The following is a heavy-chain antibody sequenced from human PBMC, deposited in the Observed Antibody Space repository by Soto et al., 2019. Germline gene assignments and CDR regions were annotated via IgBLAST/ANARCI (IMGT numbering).Heavy chain of an antibody. V-gene: IGHV4-34*01. Sequence: SETLSLTCAVYGGSFSGYYWSWIRQPPGKGLEWIGEINHSGSTNYNPSLKSRVTISVDTSKNQFSLKLSSVTAADTAVYYCARGQLGYCSSTSCYARGGRQRDYYYYYMDVWGKGTTVTVSS. J-gene: IGHJ6*03. CDR3: ARGQLGYCSSTSCYARGGRQRDYYYYYMDV. D-gene: IGHD2-2*01. CDR2: INHSGST. CDR1: GGSFSGYY.